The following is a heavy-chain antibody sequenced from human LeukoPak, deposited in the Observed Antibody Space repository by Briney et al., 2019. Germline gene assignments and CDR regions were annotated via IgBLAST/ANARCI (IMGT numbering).Heavy chain of an antibody. CDR1: GDSVSSNSAA. J-gene: IGHJ6*02. D-gene: IGHD3-3*01. Sequence: SQTLSLTCAISGDSVSSNSAAWNWIRQSPSRGLEWLGRTYYRSKWYNDYAVSVKSRITINPDTSKNQFSLQLNSVTPEDTAVYYCARESGYYDFWSGYSSYYYYGMDVWGQGTTVTVSS. CDR2: TYYRSKWYN. CDR3: ARESGYYDFWSGYSSYYYYGMDV. V-gene: IGHV6-1*01.